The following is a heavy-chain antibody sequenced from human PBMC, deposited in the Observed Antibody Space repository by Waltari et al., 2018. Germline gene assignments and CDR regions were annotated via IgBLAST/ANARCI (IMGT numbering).Heavy chain of an antibody. V-gene: IGHV1-2*06. J-gene: IGHJ4*02. CDR1: GYTFTGNY. D-gene: IGHD2-21*01. CDR2: INPSMGGT. Sequence: QVQLVQSGAEVKKPGASVKVSCKASGYTFTGNYMQWGRQAPGQGLEWMGRINPSMGGTNYAQKFQGRVTMTRDTSISTAYMELSRLRSDDTAVYYCAILGKGLWVFWGQGTLVTVSS. CDR3: AILGKGLWVF.